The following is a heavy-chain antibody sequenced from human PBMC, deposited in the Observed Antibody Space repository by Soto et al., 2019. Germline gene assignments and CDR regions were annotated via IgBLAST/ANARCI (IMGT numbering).Heavy chain of an antibody. J-gene: IGHJ4*02. V-gene: IGHV1-18*01. CDR1: GYTFTSYG. CDR3: ARDLPYCSGGSCYSVYYFDY. Sequence: QVQLVQSGAEVKKPGASVKVSCTASGYTFTSYGISWVRQAPGQGLEWMGWISAYNGNTNYAQKLQGRVTMTTDTSTSTAYMELRSLRSDDTAVYYCARDLPYCSGGSCYSVYYFDYWGQGTLVTVSS. CDR2: ISAYNGNT. D-gene: IGHD2-15*01.